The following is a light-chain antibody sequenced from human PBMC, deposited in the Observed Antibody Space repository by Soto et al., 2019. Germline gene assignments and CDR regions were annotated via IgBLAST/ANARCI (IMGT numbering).Light chain of an antibody. V-gene: IGKV3D-15*01. CDR3: QQYNNWPAIT. J-gene: IGKJ5*01. Sequence: EIVMTQSPATLSVSPGERATLSCRASQSVSSNLAWYQQQPGQAPRLLIYGASTRATGIPARFSGCGSGTEFTSTIRSLQSEDFAVYHCQQYNNWPAITFGQGTRLEIK. CDR1: QSVSSN. CDR2: GAS.